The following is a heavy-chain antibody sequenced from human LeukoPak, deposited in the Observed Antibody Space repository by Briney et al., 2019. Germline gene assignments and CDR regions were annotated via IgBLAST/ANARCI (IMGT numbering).Heavy chain of an antibody. J-gene: IGHJ4*02. CDR3: AKDPRDHSYGWSWRYFDY. CDR2: ISRSGEST. CDR1: GFTFSGFA. V-gene: IGHV3-23*01. D-gene: IGHD5-18*01. Sequence: PGGTLRLSCAASGFTFSGFAMSWIRQAPGKGLEWVSSISRSGESTFYADSVRGRFTISRDNSKNTVSLQMESLRAEDTALYYCAKDPRDHSYGWSWRYFDYWGQGTLVTVSS.